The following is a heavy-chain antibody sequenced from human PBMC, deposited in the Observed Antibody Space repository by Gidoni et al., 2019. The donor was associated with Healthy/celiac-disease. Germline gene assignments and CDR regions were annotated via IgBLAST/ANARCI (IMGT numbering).Heavy chain of an antibody. J-gene: IGHJ4*02. Sequence: QLQLQESGPGLVTPSETLSLTCTVSGGSISSSSYYWGWIRQPPGKGLEWIGSIYYRGSTYYNPSLKSRVTISVDTSKNQFSLKLSSVTAADTAVYYCARDFYDSSGSPSPDYFDYWGQGTLVTVSS. CDR1: GGSISSSSYY. CDR3: ARDFYDSSGSPSPDYFDY. V-gene: IGHV4-39*01. D-gene: IGHD3-22*01. CDR2: IYYRGST.